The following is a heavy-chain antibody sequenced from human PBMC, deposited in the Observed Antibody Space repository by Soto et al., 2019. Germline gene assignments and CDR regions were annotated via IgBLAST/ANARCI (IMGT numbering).Heavy chain of an antibody. CDR2: LSYSGSL. CDR3: AGGPRYWSFAL. CDR1: GGSSRAYH. V-gene: IGHV4-34*01. D-gene: IGHD1-20*01. Sequence: ASETLSLTCSVYGGSSRAYHWSWIRQSPGEGLEWIGELSYSGSLNYNPSLKRRVAVSLDTSTDHFSLTMTSVTAADTGVYFCAGGPRYWSFALWGRGTLVTVSS. J-gene: IGHJ2*01.